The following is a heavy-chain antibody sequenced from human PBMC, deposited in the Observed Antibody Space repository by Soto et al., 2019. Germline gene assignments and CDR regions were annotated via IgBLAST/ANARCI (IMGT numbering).Heavy chain of an antibody. CDR1: GGSISSGGYS. J-gene: IGHJ5*02. V-gene: IGHV4-30-2*01. CDR2: IYHSGST. CDR3: ARNEYQLLYLDA. Sequence: TSETLSLTCAVSGGSISSGGYSWSWIRQPPGKGLEWIGYIYHSGSTYYNPSLKSRVTISVDRSKNQFSLKLSSVTAADTAVYYCARNEYQLLYLDAWGQGTLVTVSS. D-gene: IGHD2-2*02.